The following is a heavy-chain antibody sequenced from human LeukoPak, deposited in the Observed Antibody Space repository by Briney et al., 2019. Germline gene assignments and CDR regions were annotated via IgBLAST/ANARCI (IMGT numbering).Heavy chain of an antibody. D-gene: IGHD3-10*01. CDR1: GFTFSSYS. CDR2: ISGSGGST. CDR3: AKDLRYYRAFDI. V-gene: IGHV3-23*01. Sequence: GGSLRLSCAASGFTFSSYSMNWVRQAPGKGLEWVSAISGSGGSTYYADSVKGRFTISRDNSKNTLYLQMNSLRAEDTAVYYCAKDLRYYRAFDIWGQGTMVTVSS. J-gene: IGHJ3*02.